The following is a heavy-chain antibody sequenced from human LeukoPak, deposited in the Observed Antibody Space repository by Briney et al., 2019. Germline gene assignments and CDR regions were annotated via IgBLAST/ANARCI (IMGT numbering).Heavy chain of an antibody. D-gene: IGHD2-8*02. CDR3: AGVYRRRQTAGDGVYYFDY. V-gene: IGHV4-39*02. J-gene: IGHJ4*02. Sequence: SETLSLTCTVSGGSINSTSHFWAWIRQPPGKGLEWIGTIYYTGSTYYNPSLKSRVTISVDTSKNHFSLKLNSVTAADTAVYYCAGVYRRRQTAGDGVYYFDYWGQGTLVTVSS. CDR2: IYYTGST. CDR1: GGSINSTSHF.